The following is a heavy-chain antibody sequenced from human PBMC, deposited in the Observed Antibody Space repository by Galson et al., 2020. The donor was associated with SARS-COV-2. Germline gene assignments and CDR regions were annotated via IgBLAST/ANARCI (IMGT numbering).Heavy chain of an antibody. Sequence: SETLSLTCAVYGGSFSGYYWSWIRQPPGKGLEWIGEINHSGSTNYNPSLKSRVTISVDTSKNQFSLKLSSVTAADTAVYYCARVAKVVVPAAKVNWFDPWGQGTLVTVSS. CDR1: GGSFSGYY. CDR2: INHSGST. J-gene: IGHJ5*02. V-gene: IGHV4-34*01. CDR3: ARVAKVVVPAAKVNWFDP. D-gene: IGHD2-2*01.